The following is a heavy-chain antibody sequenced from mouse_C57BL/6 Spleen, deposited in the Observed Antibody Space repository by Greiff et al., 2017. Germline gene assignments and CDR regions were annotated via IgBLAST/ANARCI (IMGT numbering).Heavy chain of an antibody. CDR3: AILYYYGSSHYWYFDV. CDR1: GYTFTSYW. J-gene: IGHJ1*03. V-gene: IGHV1-52*01. D-gene: IGHD1-1*01. Sequence: QVQLQQSGAELVRPGSSVKLSCKASGYTFTSYWMHWVKQRPIQGLEWIGNIDPSDSETHYNQKFKDKATLTVDKSSSTAYMQLSSLTSEDSAVYYCAILYYYGSSHYWYFDVWGTGTTVTVSS. CDR2: IDPSDSET.